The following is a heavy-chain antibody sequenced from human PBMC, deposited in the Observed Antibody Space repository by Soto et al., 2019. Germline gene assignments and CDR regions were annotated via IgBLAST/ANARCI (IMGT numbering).Heavy chain of an antibody. CDR2: IWYDGSNK. CDR3: ASEKAAGYYYYGMDV. CDR1: GFTFSSYG. J-gene: IGHJ6*02. Sequence: QVQLVESGGGVVQPGRSLRLSCAASGFTFSSYGMHWVRQAPGKGLEWVAVIWYDGSNKYYADSVKGRFTISRDNSKKTLDLQMTSLRGEESAVYYCASEKAAGYYYYGMDVWGQGTTVTVSS. D-gene: IGHD6-25*01. V-gene: IGHV3-33*01.